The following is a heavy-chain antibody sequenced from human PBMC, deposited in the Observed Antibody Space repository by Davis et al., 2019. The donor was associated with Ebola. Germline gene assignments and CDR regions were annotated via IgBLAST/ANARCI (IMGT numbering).Heavy chain of an antibody. CDR1: GFTFSSDA. J-gene: IGHJ4*02. CDR3: ATLPGYY. V-gene: IGHV3-23*01. CDR2: IGRTGGDT. D-gene: IGHD1-26*01. Sequence: GGSLRLSCAASGFTFSSDAMSWVRQAPGKGLEWVSGIGRTGGDTYYADSVRGRFTVSRDNSKNTLYLQMNNLRVEDTAVYYCATLPGYYWGQGTLVTVSS.